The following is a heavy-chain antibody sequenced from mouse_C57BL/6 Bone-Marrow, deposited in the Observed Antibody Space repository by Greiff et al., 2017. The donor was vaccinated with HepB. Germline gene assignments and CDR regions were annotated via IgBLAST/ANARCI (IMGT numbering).Heavy chain of an antibody. CDR2: INSDGGST. V-gene: IGHV5-2*01. J-gene: IGHJ1*03. D-gene: IGHD1-1*01. CDR3: ARQPSTDYWYFDV. Sequence: DVKLVESGGGLVQPGESLKLSCESNEYEFPSHDMSWVRKTPEKRLELVAAINSDGGSTYYPDTMERRFIISRDNTKKTLYLQMSSLRSGDTALYYCARQPSTDYWYFDVWGTGTTVTVSS. CDR1: EYEFPSHD.